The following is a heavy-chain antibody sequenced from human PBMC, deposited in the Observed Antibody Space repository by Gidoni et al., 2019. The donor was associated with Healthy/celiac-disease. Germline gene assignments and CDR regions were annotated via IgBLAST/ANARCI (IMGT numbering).Heavy chain of an antibody. CDR1: GGSISSSSYY. J-gene: IGHJ4*02. D-gene: IGHD6-13*01. CDR3: ARISEEQLLV. CDR2: IYYRGST. V-gene: IGHV4-39*01. Sequence: QLQLQESGPGLVKPSETLSLTCTVSGGSISSSSYYWGWIRQPPGKVLEWIGSIYYRGSTYYNPSLKSRVTISVDTSKNQFSLKLSSVTAADTAVYYCARISEEQLLVWGQGTLVTVSS.